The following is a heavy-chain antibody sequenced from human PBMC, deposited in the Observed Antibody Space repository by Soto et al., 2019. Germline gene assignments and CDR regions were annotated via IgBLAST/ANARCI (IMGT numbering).Heavy chain of an antibody. D-gene: IGHD3-22*01. J-gene: IGHJ4*02. Sequence: GGSLRLSCAASGFTFSSYGMHWVRQAPGKGLEWVAVIWYDGSNKYYAAFVKGRFTISRDDSKNLIYLQMNSLKTEDTAVYYCAREGSSSGPDYEYWGQGTLVTVSS. CDR2: IWYDGSNK. V-gene: IGHV3-33*01. CDR3: AREGSSSGPDYEY. CDR1: GFTFSSYG.